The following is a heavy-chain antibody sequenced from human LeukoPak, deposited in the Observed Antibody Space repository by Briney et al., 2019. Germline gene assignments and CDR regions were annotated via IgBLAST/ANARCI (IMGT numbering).Heavy chain of an antibody. V-gene: IGHV3-66*02. CDR3: ARDSRESSSSDSYYYYYYMDV. D-gene: IGHD6-6*01. J-gene: IGHJ6*03. CDR2: IYSGGST. CDR1: GFTVSSNY. Sequence: GGSLRLSCAASGFTVSSNYMSWVRQAPGKGLEWVSVIYSGGSTYYADSVKGRFTISRDNSKNTLYLQMNSLRAEDTAVYYCARDSRESSSSDSYYYYYYMDVWGKGTTVTVSS.